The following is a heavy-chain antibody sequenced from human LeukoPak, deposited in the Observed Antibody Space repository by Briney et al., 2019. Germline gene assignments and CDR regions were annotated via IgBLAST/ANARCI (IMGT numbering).Heavy chain of an antibody. CDR2: YNYSGST. J-gene: IGHJ4*02. V-gene: IGHV4-39*07. Sequence: PSETLSLTCTVSGGSISSSSCYWGWLRQPPGMGWEWIGCYNYSGSTYPNPSLKGRVTISVDTTKNQFSLKLSSVTAPDTAVYYCARDRREYSGYVYYFDYWGQGTLVTVSS. D-gene: IGHD5-12*01. CDR1: GGSISSSSCY. CDR3: ARDRREYSGYVYYFDY.